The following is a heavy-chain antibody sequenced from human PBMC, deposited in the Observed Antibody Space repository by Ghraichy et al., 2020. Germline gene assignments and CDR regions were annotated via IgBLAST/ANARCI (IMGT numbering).Heavy chain of an antibody. CDR2: IKKDGSEK. J-gene: IGHJ4*02. CDR1: GFIFSGYW. CDR3: ARDLGGGWYFDY. V-gene: IGHV3-7*01. D-gene: IGHD6-19*01. Sequence: GGSLRLSCAASGFIFSGYWMSWVRQAPGKGPEWLANIKKDGSEKYYVDSVKGRFTISRDNAKNSLYLEMNSLRAEDTAVYYCARDLGGGWYFDYWGQGALVTVSS.